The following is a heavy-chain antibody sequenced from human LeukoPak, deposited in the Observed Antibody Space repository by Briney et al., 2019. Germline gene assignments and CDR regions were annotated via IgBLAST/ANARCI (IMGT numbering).Heavy chain of an antibody. D-gene: IGHD6-19*01. CDR3: ARSSVAGTGDA. V-gene: IGHV3-30*04. CDR2: ISYDGSNK. J-gene: IGHJ6*04. Sequence: GGSLRLSCAASGFTFSDYAMHWVRQAPGRGLEWVAVISYDGSNKYYAESVKGRITISRDNSKNTLNLQMNSLRAEDTAGYYCARSSVAGTGDAWGKGTTVTVSS. CDR1: GFTFSDYA.